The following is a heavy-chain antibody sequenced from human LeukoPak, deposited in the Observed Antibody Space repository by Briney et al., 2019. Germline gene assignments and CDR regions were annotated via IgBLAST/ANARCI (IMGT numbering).Heavy chain of an antibody. CDR2: ISGSGDAT. D-gene: IGHD5-24*01. Sequence: PGGSLRLSCAASGFSFTYWMAWVRQAPGKGLEWVSLISGSGDATKYADSVMGRFTISRDNSKNTLSLQMQSLRAEDTALYYCAKSDCSSDGCKLLNYWGQGTLVTVSS. CDR1: GFSFTYW. CDR3: AKSDCSSDGCKLLNY. V-gene: IGHV3-23*01. J-gene: IGHJ4*02.